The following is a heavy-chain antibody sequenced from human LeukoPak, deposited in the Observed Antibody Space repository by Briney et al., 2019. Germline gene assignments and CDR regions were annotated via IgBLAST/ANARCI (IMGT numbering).Heavy chain of an antibody. D-gene: IGHD1-7*01. CDR3: AREKVRGTTVDY. V-gene: IGHV1-18*01. CDR1: GYTFTSYG. Sequence: ASVKVSCKASGYTFTSYGISWVRQAPGQGLEWMGWISAYNGNTNYAQKFQGRVTMTRDTSISTAYMELSRLRSDDTAVYYCAREKVRGTTVDYWGQGTLVTVSS. J-gene: IGHJ4*02. CDR2: ISAYNGNT.